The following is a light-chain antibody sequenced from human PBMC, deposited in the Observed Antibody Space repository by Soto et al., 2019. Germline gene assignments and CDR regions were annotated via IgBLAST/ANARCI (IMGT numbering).Light chain of an antibody. Sequence: DIQMTQSPSPFFASVGDRITTTCRGGQVFGGRLAWFQQKPGKAPQYLIQAASILQSVVPSRFSGSGSGTEFILTINNLQPEDFASYFCLQVYSFPRTFGLGTKVEI. V-gene: IGKV1-12*01. CDR2: AAS. CDR3: LQVYSFPRT. CDR1: QVFGGR. J-gene: IGKJ1*01.